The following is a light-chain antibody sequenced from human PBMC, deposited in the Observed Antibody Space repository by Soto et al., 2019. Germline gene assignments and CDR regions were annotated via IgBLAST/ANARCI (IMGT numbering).Light chain of an antibody. J-gene: IGKJ1*01. CDR1: QSVSSSY. V-gene: IGKV3-20*01. Sequence: EIVLTQSPGTLCLSPGGRATLSCRASQSVSSSYLAWYQQKPGQAPRLLIYGASSRATGIPDRFSGSGSGTDFTLTISRLEPEDFAVYYCQQYGSSPETFGQGTKVDIK. CDR2: GAS. CDR3: QQYGSSPET.